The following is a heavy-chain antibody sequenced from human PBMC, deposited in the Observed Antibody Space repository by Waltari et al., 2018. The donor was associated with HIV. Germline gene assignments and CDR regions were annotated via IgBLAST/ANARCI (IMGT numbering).Heavy chain of an antibody. Sequence: QLQLQESGPGLVKPSETLSLTCTVSGGSISSSSYYWGWIRQPPGKGLEWIGSIYYSGSTYYNPSLKSRVTISVDTSKNQFSLKLSSVTAADTAVYYCARHEITNYYDSSGYSTLFDYWGQGTLVTVSS. J-gene: IGHJ4*02. CDR2: IYYSGST. V-gene: IGHV4-39*01. CDR1: GGSISSSSYY. D-gene: IGHD3-22*01. CDR3: ARHEITNYYDSSGYSTLFDY.